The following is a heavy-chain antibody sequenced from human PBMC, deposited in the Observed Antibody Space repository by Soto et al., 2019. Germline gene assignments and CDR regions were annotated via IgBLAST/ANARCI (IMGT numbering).Heavy chain of an antibody. V-gene: IGHV1-8*01. CDR3: ARGVSAGVDY. CDR1: GYSFTSLD. J-gene: IGHJ4*02. CDR2: MQPSTGRT. Sequence: QVQLVQSGAEVREPGASVKVSCKASGYSFTSLDINWVRQTAGQGREWMGWMQPSTGRTGYAQKFQGRVTMTRDTSINTAYMELTTLTSDDTAFYYCARGVSAGVDYWGQGTLVNVSS. D-gene: IGHD1-26*01.